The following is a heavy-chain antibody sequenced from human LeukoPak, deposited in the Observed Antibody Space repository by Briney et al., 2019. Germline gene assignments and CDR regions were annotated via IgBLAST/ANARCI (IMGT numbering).Heavy chain of an antibody. Sequence: PSETLSLTCTVSGGSISSGSYYWSWIRQPAGKGLEWIGRIYTSGSTNYNPSLKSRVTISVDTSKNQFSLKLSSVTAADTAVYYCATKYCSGGSCYLPYYFDYWGQGTLVTVSS. CDR2: IYTSGST. D-gene: IGHD2-15*01. CDR1: GGSISSGSYY. CDR3: ATKYCSGGSCYLPYYFDY. V-gene: IGHV4-61*02. J-gene: IGHJ4*02.